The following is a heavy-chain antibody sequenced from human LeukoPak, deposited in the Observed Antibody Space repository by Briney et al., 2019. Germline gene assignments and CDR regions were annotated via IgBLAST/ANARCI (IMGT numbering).Heavy chain of an antibody. J-gene: IGHJ4*02. V-gene: IGHV6-1*01. Sequence: SQTLSLTCAISGDSVSSNSAAWNWIRQSPSRGLEWLGRTYYRSKWYNDYAVSVKSRITINPDTSKNQFSLQLNSVTPEDTAVYYCARDGGRYFDWSPAYYFDYWGQGTLVTVSS. CDR2: TYYRSKWYN. D-gene: IGHD3-9*01. CDR1: GDSVSSNSAA. CDR3: ARDGGRYFDWSPAYYFDY.